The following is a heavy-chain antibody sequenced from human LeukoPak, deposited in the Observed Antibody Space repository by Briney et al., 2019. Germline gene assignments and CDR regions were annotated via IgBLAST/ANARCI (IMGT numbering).Heavy chain of an antibody. D-gene: IGHD3-10*01. CDR1: GITFSRYG. CDR2: IRYDGSIK. J-gene: IGHJ4*02. V-gene: IGHV3-30*02. Sequence: GGSLRLTCAASGITFSRYGMHWVRQAPGKGLEWVTFIRYDGSIKYYADSVRGRFTISRDNSKNTLYLQVNSLRAEDTAIYYCAKDLVTGSLDYWGQGTLVTVSS. CDR3: AKDLVTGSLDY.